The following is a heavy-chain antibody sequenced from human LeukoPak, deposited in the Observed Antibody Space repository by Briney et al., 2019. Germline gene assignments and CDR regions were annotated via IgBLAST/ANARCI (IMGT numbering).Heavy chain of an antibody. V-gene: IGHV1-69*13. CDR2: IIPIFGTA. J-gene: IGHJ3*02. D-gene: IGHD2-2*03. Sequence: GASVKVSCKASGGTSSSYAISWVRQAPGQGLEWLGGIIPIFGTANYAQKFQGRVTITADESTSTAYMELSSLRSEDTAVYYCASPGYCSSTSCYLTFDIWGQGTMVTVSS. CDR1: GGTSSSYA. CDR3: ASPGYCSSTSCYLTFDI.